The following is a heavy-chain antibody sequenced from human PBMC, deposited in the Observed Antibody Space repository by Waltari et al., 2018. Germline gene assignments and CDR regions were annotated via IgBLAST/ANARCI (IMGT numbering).Heavy chain of an antibody. CDR2: INPNSGGT. J-gene: IGHJ2*01. V-gene: IGHV1-2*06. D-gene: IGHD3-10*01. CDR3: ARGIITMVRGVSRYFDL. Sequence: QVQLVQSGAEVKKPGASVKVSCKASGYTFTGYYMNWVRQAPGQGLEWMGRINPNSGGTNYAQKFQGRVTMTRDTSISTAYMELSRLRSDDTAVYYCARGIITMVRGVSRYFDLWGRGTLVTVSS. CDR1: GYTFTGYY.